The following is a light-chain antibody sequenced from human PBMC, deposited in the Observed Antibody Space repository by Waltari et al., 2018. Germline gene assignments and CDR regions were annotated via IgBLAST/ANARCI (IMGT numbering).Light chain of an antibody. V-gene: IGLV1-47*01. Sequence: QSVLTQPPSASGTPGQTVTISCSGSSSNIGINYVYWYQQFPGTAPKLLIYRHNQRPSGGPYRFSGSKSGTSASLAISGLRSEDGADYYCAAWDDSLSGWVFGGGTKLTVL. J-gene: IGLJ3*02. CDR2: RHN. CDR3: AAWDDSLSGWV. CDR1: SSNIGINY.